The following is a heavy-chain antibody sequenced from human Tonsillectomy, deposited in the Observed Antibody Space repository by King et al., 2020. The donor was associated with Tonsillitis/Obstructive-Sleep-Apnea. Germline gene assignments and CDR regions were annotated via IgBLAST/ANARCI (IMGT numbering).Heavy chain of an antibody. CDR1: GFTFSSYG. CDR3: AGGYYYDSSGYQ. CDR2: ISYDGSNK. D-gene: IGHD3-22*01. V-gene: IGHV3-30*03. J-gene: IGHJ4*02. Sequence: VQLVESGGGVVQPGRSLRLSCAASGFTFSSYGMHWVRQAPGKGLEWVAVISYDGSNKYYADSVKGRFTISRDNSKNTLYLQMNSLRAEDTAVYYCAGGYYYDSSGYQWGQGTLVTVSS.